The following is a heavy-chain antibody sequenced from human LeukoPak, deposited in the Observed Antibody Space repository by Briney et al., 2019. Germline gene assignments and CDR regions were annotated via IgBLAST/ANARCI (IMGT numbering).Heavy chain of an antibody. D-gene: IGHD3-22*01. Sequence: ASVKVSCKASGYTFTGYYMHWGRQAPGQGLEWMGWINPNSGGTNYPQKFQGRVTMTRDTSISTAYMELSRLGSDDTAVYYCASFTMIKSYYFDYWGQGTLVTVSS. CDR1: GYTFTGYY. J-gene: IGHJ4*02. CDR3: ASFTMIKSYYFDY. V-gene: IGHV1-2*02. CDR2: INPNSGGT.